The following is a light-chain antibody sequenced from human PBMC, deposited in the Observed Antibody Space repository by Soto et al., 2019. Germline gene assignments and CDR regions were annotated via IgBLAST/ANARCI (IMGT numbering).Light chain of an antibody. V-gene: IGKV4-1*01. CDR3: QQYYSTSDT. J-gene: IGKJ2*01. Sequence: DIVMTQSPDSLAVSLGERATINCKSSQSVLYSSNNKNYLAWYQQKPGQPPKLLIYWASTRESGVPDRFSGSGSGTDFTLTISSRQAEDVAVYYCQQYYSTSDTFGQGTKLEIK. CDR2: WAS. CDR1: QSVLYSSNNKNY.